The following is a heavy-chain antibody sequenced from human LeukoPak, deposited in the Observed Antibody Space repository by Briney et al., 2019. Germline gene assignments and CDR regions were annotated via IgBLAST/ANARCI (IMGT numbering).Heavy chain of an antibody. D-gene: IGHD4-17*01. CDR1: GGSISSSNYS. J-gene: IGHJ4*02. Sequence: PSETLSLTCTVSGGSISSSNYSWGWIRQPPGKGLEWIGSIYYSGSTYYNPSLKSRVTISVDTSKNQFSLKLSSVTAADTAVYYCARSLLLDYGDRTDFDYWGQGTLVTVSS. V-gene: IGHV4-39*01. CDR2: IYYSGST. CDR3: ARSLLLDYGDRTDFDY.